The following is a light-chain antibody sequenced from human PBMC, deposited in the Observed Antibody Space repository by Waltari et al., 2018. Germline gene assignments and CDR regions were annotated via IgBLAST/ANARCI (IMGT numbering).Light chain of an antibody. CDR3: QQYNDLLPT. J-gene: IGKJ1*01. Sequence: EIVMTQSPATLSLSPGETATLSCRASQSVGSYLAWSQQKPGQAPKLLVHSAYFRATGIPDRFSGSGSRTDFTLTISSLEPEDVGVYHCQQYNDLLPTFGQGTKVEIK. CDR1: QSVGSY. V-gene: IGKV3D-15*01. CDR2: SAY.